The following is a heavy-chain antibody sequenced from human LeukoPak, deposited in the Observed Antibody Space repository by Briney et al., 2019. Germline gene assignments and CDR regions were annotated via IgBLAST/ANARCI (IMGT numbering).Heavy chain of an antibody. Sequence: PGGSLRLSCAASGFTFSSYAMSWVRQAPGKGLEWVSAISGSGGSTYYADSVKGRFTTSRDNSKNTLYLQMNSLRAEDTAVYYCLYYDFWSGYHSLWFDPWGQGTLVTVSS. CDR2: ISGSGGST. CDR3: LYYDFWSGYHSLWFDP. J-gene: IGHJ5*02. CDR1: GFTFSSYA. D-gene: IGHD3-3*01. V-gene: IGHV3-23*01.